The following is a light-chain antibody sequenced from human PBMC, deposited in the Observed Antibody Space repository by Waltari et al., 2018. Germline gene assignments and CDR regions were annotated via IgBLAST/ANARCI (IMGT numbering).Light chain of an antibody. Sequence: SYELTQPPSVSVAPGQTARITCDGVKIGSKNVHWYQHKPGQAPVLVVYDDGDRPAGIPERCSGSNSGNTAALTISRVDAGDEAEYYCQVWDSGSDHYVFGTVTKVTVL. J-gene: IGLJ1*01. CDR3: QVWDSGSDHYV. CDR2: DDG. V-gene: IGLV3-21*02. CDR1: KIGSKN.